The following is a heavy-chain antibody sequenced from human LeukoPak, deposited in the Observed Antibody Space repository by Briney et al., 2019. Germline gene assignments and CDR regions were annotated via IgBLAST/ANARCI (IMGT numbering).Heavy chain of an antibody. CDR2: INSDGSST. J-gene: IGHJ6*02. V-gene: IGHV3-74*01. Sequence: GGSLRLSCAASGFTFSSYWMHWVRQAPGKGLVWVSGINSDGSSTSYADSVKGRFTISSDNAKNTLYLQMNSLRAEDTAVYYCARDTKGDFWSGYYWHYYYYGMDVWGQGTTVTVSS. D-gene: IGHD3-3*01. CDR1: GFTFSSYW. CDR3: ARDTKGDFWSGYYWHYYYYGMDV.